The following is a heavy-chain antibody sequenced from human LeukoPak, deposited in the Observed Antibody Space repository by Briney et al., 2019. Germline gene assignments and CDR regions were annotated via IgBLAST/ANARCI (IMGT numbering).Heavy chain of an antibody. CDR1: RFTFSRYG. CDR2: ISSSSSCI. Sequence: GGSLRLSCAASRFTFSRYGMHWVRQAPGKGLEWVSSISSSSSCIYYADSVKGRFTISRDNAKNSLYLQMNSLRAEDTAVYYCARDYYSSSRHAFDIWGQGTVVTVSS. V-gene: IGHV3-21*01. D-gene: IGHD6-13*01. J-gene: IGHJ3*02. CDR3: ARDYYSSSRHAFDI.